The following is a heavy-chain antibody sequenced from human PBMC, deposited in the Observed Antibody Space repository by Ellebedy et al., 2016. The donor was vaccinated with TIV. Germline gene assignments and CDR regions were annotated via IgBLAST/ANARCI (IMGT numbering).Heavy chain of an antibody. CDR3: GRDWNDIKYYYYGMDV. Sequence: GESLKISCTASGFTFGDYSMNWFRQAPGKGLEWVGCIRNKASGGTTDYAESLEGRFTISRGDSNIIAYLQMNSLRTEDTAVYYCGRDWNDIKYYYYGMDVWGQGTTVTVSS. J-gene: IGHJ6*02. V-gene: IGHV3-49*03. D-gene: IGHD1-1*01. CDR1: GFTFGDYS. CDR2: IRNKASGGTT.